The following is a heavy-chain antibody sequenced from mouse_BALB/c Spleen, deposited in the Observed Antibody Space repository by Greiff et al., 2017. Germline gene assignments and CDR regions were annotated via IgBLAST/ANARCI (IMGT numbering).Heavy chain of an antibody. D-gene: IGHD2-4*01. CDR3: ARQGITAWFAY. J-gene: IGHJ3*01. CDR1: GYTFTSYW. CDR2: INPSNGRT. V-gene: IGHV1S81*02. Sequence: QVQLQQSGAELVKPGASVKLSCKASGYTFTSYWMHWVKQRPGQGLEWIGEINPSNGRTNYNEKFKSKATLTVDKSSSTAYMQLSSLTSEDSAVYYCARQGITAWFAYWGQGTLVTVSA.